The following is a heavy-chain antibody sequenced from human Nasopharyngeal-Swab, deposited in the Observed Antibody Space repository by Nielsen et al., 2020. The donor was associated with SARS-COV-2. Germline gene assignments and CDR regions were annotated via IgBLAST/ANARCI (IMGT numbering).Heavy chain of an antibody. CDR2: INHSGST. CDR1: GGSFSGSY. CDR3: ARGLSGVVPAPILGLGPYYYYYYMDV. D-gene: IGHD2-2*01. J-gene: IGHJ6*03. V-gene: IGHV4-34*01. Sequence: SQTLSLTCAVYGGSFSGSYWGWIRQPPGKGPEWIAEINHSGSTNSHPSLKSRVTLSVDTSMNQVSLEVSSVTAADTAVYYCARGLSGVVPAPILGLGPYYYYYYMDVWGKGTTVTVSS.